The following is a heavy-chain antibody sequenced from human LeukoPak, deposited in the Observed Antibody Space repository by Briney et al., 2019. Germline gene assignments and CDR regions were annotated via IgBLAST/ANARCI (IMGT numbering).Heavy chain of an antibody. CDR3: ARVGSSGWYVHPTLDY. Sequence: ASVKVSCKASGYIFTGYYMHWVRQAPGQGLEWMAWINPSNGDTNYAQKFQGRVTMTRDTSISTAYMELTRLTSDDTAVYYCARVGSSGWYVHPTLDYWGRGTLVTVSS. J-gene: IGHJ4*02. CDR1: GYIFTGYY. V-gene: IGHV1-2*02. D-gene: IGHD6-19*01. CDR2: INPSNGDT.